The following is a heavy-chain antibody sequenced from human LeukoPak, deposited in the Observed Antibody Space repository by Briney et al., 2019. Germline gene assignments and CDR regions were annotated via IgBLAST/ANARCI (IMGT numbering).Heavy chain of an antibody. Sequence: GGSLRLSCAASGXTFSSHWMHWVRQAPGKGLVWVSRINGAGSSTSYADSVKGRFTVSRDNAKSTLNLQMNSLRAEDTAVYYCARDLFFSDAGYSSGWRAEYFHHWGQGTLVTVSS. V-gene: IGHV3-74*01. CDR1: GXTFSSHW. D-gene: IGHD6-19*01. CDR3: ARDLFFSDAGYSSGWRAEYFHH. J-gene: IGHJ1*01. CDR2: INGAGSST.